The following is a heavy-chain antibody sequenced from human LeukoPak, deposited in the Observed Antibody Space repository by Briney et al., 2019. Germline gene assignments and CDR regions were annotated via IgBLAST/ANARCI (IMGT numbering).Heavy chain of an antibody. CDR3: TRDRGGPPVNWFDP. D-gene: IGHD2-15*01. CDR2: IRSKAYGGTT. Sequence: GGSLRLSCTASGFTFGDYAMSWFRQAPGKGLEWVGFIRSKAYGGTTEYAASVKGRFTISRDDSKSIAYLQMNSLKTEDTAVYYCTRDRGGPPVNWFDPWGQGTLVTVSS. J-gene: IGHJ5*02. V-gene: IGHV3-49*03. CDR1: GFTFGDYA.